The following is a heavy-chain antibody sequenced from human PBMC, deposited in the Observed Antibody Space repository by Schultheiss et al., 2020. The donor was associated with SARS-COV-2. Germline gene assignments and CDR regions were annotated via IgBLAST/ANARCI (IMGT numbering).Heavy chain of an antibody. CDR2: ISYDGSNK. V-gene: IGHV3-30*03. J-gene: IGHJ4*02. D-gene: IGHD5-12*01. CDR3: ATNTPAYNHGYGH. Sequence: GGSLRLSCAASGFTFSSYGMHWVRQAPGKGLEWVAVISYDGSNKYYADSVKGRFTISRDNSKNTLFLQMHSLRVEDTAVYYCATNTPAYNHGYGHWGQGTLVTVSS. CDR1: GFTFSSYG.